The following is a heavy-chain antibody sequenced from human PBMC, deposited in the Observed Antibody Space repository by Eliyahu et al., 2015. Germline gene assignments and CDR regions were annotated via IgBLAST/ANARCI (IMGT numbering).Heavy chain of an antibody. V-gene: IGHV3-30*03. CDR3: ARVFWQQLLPPFDY. CDR2: ISYDGTNK. Sequence: QVQLVESGGGVVQPGRSLRLSXVASGFTXSSYGMHWVRQAPGKGLEWVXVISYDGTNKFYADSVKGRFTVSRDNSKNTLWLQMNSLGPEDTAVYYCARVFWQQLLPPFDYWGQGTLVTVSS. J-gene: IGHJ4*02. CDR1: GFTXSSYG. D-gene: IGHD6-6*01.